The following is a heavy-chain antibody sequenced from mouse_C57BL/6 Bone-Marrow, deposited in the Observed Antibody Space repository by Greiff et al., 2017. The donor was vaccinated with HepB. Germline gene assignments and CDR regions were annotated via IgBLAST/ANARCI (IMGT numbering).Heavy chain of an antibody. D-gene: IGHD2-4*01. CDR2: INPSSGYT. CDR1: GYTFTSYT. V-gene: IGHV1-4*01. CDR3: AMITFSYYYAMDY. J-gene: IGHJ4*01. Sequence: QVHVKQSGAELARPGASVKMSCKASGYTFTSYTMHWVKQRPGQGLEWIGYINPSSGYTKYNQKFKDKATLTADKSSSTAYMQLSSLTSEDSAVYYCAMITFSYYYAMDYWGQGTSVTVSS.